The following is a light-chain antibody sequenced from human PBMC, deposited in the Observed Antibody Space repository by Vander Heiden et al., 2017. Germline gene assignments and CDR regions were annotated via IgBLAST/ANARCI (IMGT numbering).Light chain of an antibody. CDR2: APS. J-gene: IGKJ4*01. CDR1: RGISSY. Sequence: IRMTQPPSPLAASTGDSITISCPARRGISSYIAWYQQQPGKAPKLVIYAPSTLQSLVPSRFSGSGSGTDFTLTISGLQSEDFATYYCQQDDSYPVTFGGGTKVEIK. V-gene: IGKV1-8*01. CDR3: QQDDSYPVT.